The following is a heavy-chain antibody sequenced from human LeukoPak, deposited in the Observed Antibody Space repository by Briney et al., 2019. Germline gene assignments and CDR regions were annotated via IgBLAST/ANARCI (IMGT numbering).Heavy chain of an antibody. CDR3: AREWLVLGSDAFDI. Sequence: ASVKVSCKASGGTFSSYAISWVRQAPGQGLEWMGGIIPIFGTANYAQKSQGRVTITTDESTSTAYMELSSLRSEDTAVYYCAREWLVLGSDAFDIWGQGTMVTVSS. D-gene: IGHD6-19*01. CDR1: GGTFSSYA. CDR2: IIPIFGTA. V-gene: IGHV1-69*05. J-gene: IGHJ3*02.